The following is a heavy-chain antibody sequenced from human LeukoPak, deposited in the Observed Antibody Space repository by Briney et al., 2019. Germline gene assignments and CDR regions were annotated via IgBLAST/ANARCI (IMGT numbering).Heavy chain of an antibody. Sequence: GESLKISCKASGYPFTTYWIGWVRQMPGKGLEWMGIIYPDDSDTRYSPSFQGQVTISADKSISTAYLQWSSLKASDTAMYYCARYFSYGSGSYYNADYWGQGTLVTVSS. J-gene: IGHJ4*02. D-gene: IGHD3-10*01. CDR3: ARYFSYGSGSYYNADY. CDR2: IYPDDSDT. V-gene: IGHV5-51*01. CDR1: GYPFTTYW.